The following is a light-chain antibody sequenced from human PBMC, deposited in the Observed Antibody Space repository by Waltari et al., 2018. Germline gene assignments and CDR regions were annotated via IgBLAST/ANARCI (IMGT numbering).Light chain of an antibody. V-gene: IGKV3-20*01. CDR3: QQYDSSPPT. Sequence: EIVLTQSPATLSLSPGERATLSCRASQSVTNDLAWYQQKPGQAPRLLISGASSRATGIPDRFSGSGSATDFTLTISRLEPEDFAVYYCQQYDSSPPTFGGGTKVEIK. J-gene: IGKJ4*01. CDR2: GAS. CDR1: QSVTND.